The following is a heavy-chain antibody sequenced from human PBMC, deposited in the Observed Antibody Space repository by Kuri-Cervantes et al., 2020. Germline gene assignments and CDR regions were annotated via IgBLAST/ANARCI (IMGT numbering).Heavy chain of an antibody. Sequence: GGSLRPSCAASGFTFSNYAMSWVRQAPGKGLGWVSGSSGSGGSTYYADSVEGRFTISRDNSKNTLYLEMNSLRAEDTAVYYCAKGDTSMVIYFDHWGQGTLVTVSS. V-gene: IGHV3-23*01. CDR1: GFTFSNYA. D-gene: IGHD5-18*01. J-gene: IGHJ4*02. CDR2: SSGSGGST. CDR3: AKGDTSMVIYFDH.